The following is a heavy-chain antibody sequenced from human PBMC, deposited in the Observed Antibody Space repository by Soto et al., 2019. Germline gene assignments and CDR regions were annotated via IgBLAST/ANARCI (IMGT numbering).Heavy chain of an antibody. CDR3: ARAFYPVLSTSRYFDY. D-gene: IGHD2-2*01. CDR2: ISSSSSYI. Sequence: GGSLRLSCAASGFTFSSYSMNWVRQAPGKGLEWVSSISSSSSYIYYADSVKGRFTISRDNAKNSLYLQMNSLRAEDTAVYYCARAFYPVLSTSRYFDYWGQGTMVTVSS. V-gene: IGHV3-21*01. J-gene: IGHJ4*02. CDR1: GFTFSSYS.